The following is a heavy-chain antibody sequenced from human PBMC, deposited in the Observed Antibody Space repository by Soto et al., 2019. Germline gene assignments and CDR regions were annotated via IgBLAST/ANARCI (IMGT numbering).Heavy chain of an antibody. J-gene: IGHJ5*02. CDR3: ARGIAVAAVDWFDP. CDR1: GGSFSGYY. Sequence: SETLSLTCAVYGGSFSGYYWSWIRQPPGKGLEWIGEINHSGSTNYNPSLKSRVTISVDTSKNQFSLKLSSVTAADTAVYYCARGIAVAAVDWFDPWGREPWSPSPQ. CDR2: INHSGST. D-gene: IGHD6-19*01. V-gene: IGHV4-34*01.